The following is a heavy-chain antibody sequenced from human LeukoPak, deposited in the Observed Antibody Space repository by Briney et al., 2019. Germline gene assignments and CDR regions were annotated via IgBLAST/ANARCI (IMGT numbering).Heavy chain of an antibody. D-gene: IGHD6-19*01. Sequence: GGSLRLSCAAAGFTFSSYSMSWVRQAPGKGLEWVSLINGRGGSTYYADSVRGRFTISRDNSKNTLYLQMNSLRAEDTAVYYCARDTSSGWYYYYYGMDVWGQGTTVTVSS. V-gene: IGHV3-23*01. CDR3: ARDTSSGWYYYYYGMDV. CDR1: GFTFSSYS. J-gene: IGHJ6*02. CDR2: INGRGGST.